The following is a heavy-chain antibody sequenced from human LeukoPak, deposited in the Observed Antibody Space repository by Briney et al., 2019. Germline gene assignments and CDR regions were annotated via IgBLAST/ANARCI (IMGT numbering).Heavy chain of an antibody. V-gene: IGHV3-21*04. CDR1: GFTFSSYS. CDR2: ISSSSSYI. J-gene: IGHJ4*02. CDR3: ASGPPNYDILTGYPY. D-gene: IGHD3-9*01. Sequence: PGGSLRLSCAASGFTFSSYSMNWVRQAPGKGLEWVSSISSSSSYIYYADSVKGRFTISRDNAKNSLYLQMDSLRAEDTAVYYCASGPPNYDILTGYPYWGQGTLVTVSS.